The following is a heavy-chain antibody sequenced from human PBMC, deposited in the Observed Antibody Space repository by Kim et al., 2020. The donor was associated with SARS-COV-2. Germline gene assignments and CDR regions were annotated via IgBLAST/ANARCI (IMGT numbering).Heavy chain of an antibody. Sequence: SETLSLTCTVSGGSISSGGYYWSWIRQHPGKGLEWIGYIYYSGSTYYNPSLKSRVTISVDTSKNQFSLKLSSVTAADTAVYYCARDGVGEDIVVVPAAWGQGTLVTVSS. D-gene: IGHD2-2*01. CDR1: GGSISSGGYY. J-gene: IGHJ5*02. V-gene: IGHV4-31*03. CDR3: ARDGVGEDIVVVPAA. CDR2: IYYSGST.